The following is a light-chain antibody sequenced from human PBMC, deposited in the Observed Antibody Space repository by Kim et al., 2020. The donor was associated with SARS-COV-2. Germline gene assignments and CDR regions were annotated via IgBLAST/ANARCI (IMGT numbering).Light chain of an antibody. V-gene: IGKV3-11*01. Sequence: EIVLTQSPATLSLSPGERAALSCRASQSISTYLAWYQQKPGQAPRLLIYGTSTRVTGIPARFSGSGSGTDFTLTISSLEPEDFAVYYCQQHKNWGLTFGGGTKVDIK. CDR2: GTS. CDR1: QSISTY. J-gene: IGKJ4*01. CDR3: QQHKNWGLT.